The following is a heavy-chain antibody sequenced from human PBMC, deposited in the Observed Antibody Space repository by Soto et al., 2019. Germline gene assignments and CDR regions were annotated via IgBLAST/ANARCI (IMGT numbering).Heavy chain of an antibody. CDR3: ARGIATGQLDP. CDR1: GYTFTSYT. Sequence: QVQLVQSGAEVKKPWAAVTISCKASGYTFTSYTMNWVRQAPGQRLEWMGWINPDNGNTKSSQKFQDRVIITRDTSASTAYMDLSSMRSEDTAVYYCARGIATGQLDPWGQGTLVTVSS. CDR2: INPDNGNT. D-gene: IGHD2-15*01. J-gene: IGHJ5*02. V-gene: IGHV1-3*01.